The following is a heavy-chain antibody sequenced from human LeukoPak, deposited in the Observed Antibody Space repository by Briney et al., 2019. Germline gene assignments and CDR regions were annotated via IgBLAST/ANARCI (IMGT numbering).Heavy chain of an antibody. CDR2: ISYDGSNK. CDR3: ARARNVVVITLAIDY. CDR1: GFTFSSYA. Sequence: GGSLRLSCAASGFTFSSYAMHWVRQAPGKGLEWVAVISYDGSNKYYADSVKGRFTISRDNSKNTLYLQMNSLRAEDTAVYYCARARNVVVITLAIDYWGQGNLVTVSS. J-gene: IGHJ4*02. V-gene: IGHV3-30*04. D-gene: IGHD3-22*01.